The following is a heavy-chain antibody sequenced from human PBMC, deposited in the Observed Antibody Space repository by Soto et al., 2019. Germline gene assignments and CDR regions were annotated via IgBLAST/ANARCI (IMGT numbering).Heavy chain of an antibody. Sequence: GESLKISCKASGYNLPKYWTASVRQMPGQGLEWMGIIYPRDSETRFSTYSQGQVTISADKSPNTAYLQWSSLRASDTAMYSCARQVRSDGPGDSWGQGTLVTVSS. J-gene: IGHJ4*02. CDR1: GYNLPKYW. V-gene: IGHV5-51*01. D-gene: IGHD2-15*01. CDR2: IYPRDSET. CDR3: ARQVRSDGPGDS.